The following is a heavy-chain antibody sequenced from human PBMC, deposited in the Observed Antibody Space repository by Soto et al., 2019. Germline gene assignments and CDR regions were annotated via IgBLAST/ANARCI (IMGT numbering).Heavy chain of an antibody. J-gene: IGHJ5*02. CDR1: GGTFSSYA. CDR3: ARALQFPTLSGYSNYFDWFDP. Sequence: ASVKVSCKASGGTFSSYAISWVRQAPGQGLEWMGGIIPIFGTANYAQKFQGRVTITADESTSTAYMELSSLRSEDTAVYYCARALQFPTLSGYSNYFDWFDPWGQGTLVTVSS. V-gene: IGHV1-69*13. CDR2: IIPIFGTA. D-gene: IGHD4-4*01.